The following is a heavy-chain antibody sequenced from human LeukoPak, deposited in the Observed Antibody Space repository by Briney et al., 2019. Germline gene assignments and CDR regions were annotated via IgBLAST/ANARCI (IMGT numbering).Heavy chain of an antibody. V-gene: IGHV4-38-2*02. D-gene: IGHD5-24*01. CDR1: GYSVSSGYY. CDR2: IYHSGST. Sequence: SETLSLTCTVSGYSVSSGYYWGWIRQSPGKGLEWIGSIYHSGSTYYSPSLRSRITISVDTSKNQFSLKLTSVTAADTAVYYCARLYLPATRFDYWGQGTLVTVSS. J-gene: IGHJ4*02. CDR3: ARLYLPATRFDY.